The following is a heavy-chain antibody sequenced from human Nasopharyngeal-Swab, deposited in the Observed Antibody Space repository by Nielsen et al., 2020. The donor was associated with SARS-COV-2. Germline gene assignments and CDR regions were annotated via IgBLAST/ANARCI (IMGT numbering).Heavy chain of an antibody. CDR3: AAFNGFDC. CDR1: GFTLSSNH. CDR2: INNVGDA. Sequence: GGSLRLSCAASGFTLSSNHMSWVRQAPGTGLEWVSVINNVGDAYYADSVRGRFTISRDTSKNTLYLQMNSLRAEDTAEYYCAAFNGFDCWGQGTLVTVSS. J-gene: IGHJ4*02. D-gene: IGHD2-8*01. V-gene: IGHV3-53*01.